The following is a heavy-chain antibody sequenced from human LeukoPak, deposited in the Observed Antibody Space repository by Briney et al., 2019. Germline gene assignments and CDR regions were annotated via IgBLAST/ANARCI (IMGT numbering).Heavy chain of an antibody. CDR1: GGSISSSNW. D-gene: IGHD4-23*01. CDR2: IIHSGST. CDR3: ARNGGNSDYDY. J-gene: IGHJ4*02. V-gene: IGHV4-4*02. Sequence: SGTLSLTCAVSGGSISSSNWWSWVRQPPGKGLEWIGEIIHSGSTNYNPSLKSRVTMLLDKSKNQFSLKLNSVTAADAAVYYCARNGGNSDYDYWGQGTLVTVSA.